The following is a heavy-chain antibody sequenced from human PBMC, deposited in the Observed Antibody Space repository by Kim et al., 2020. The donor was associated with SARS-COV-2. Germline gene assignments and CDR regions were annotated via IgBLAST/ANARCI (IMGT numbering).Heavy chain of an antibody. D-gene: IGHD1-26*01. Sequence: GGSLRLSCATSGFTFSNYSMNWVRQAPGEGLEWVSSISSGRPYIFYADSLRGRFTISRDNAKNSLYLQMNSLRAEDTAVYYCARGFNGSPDYWGPGTLVT. J-gene: IGHJ4*02. CDR1: GFTFSNYS. V-gene: IGHV3-21*01. CDR3: ARGFNGSPDY. CDR2: ISSGRPYI.